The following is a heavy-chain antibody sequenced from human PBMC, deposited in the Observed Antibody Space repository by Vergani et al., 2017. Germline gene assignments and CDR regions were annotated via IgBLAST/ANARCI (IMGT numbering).Heavy chain of an antibody. V-gene: IGHV1-46*03. CDR2: INPSGGHK. CDR3: ARGDYGSLNGYRY. J-gene: IGHJ4*02. Sequence: QVQVVQSGAEVKKSGASVKVSCKTSGYTLSNYYMHWVRQAPGQGLAWMGIINPSGGHKNYAQKYQGRDTMTRDTSASTVYMELSSLRSEDTAMYYCARGDYGSLNGYRYWGQGTLVTVSA. CDR1: GYTLSNYY. D-gene: IGHD3-9*01.